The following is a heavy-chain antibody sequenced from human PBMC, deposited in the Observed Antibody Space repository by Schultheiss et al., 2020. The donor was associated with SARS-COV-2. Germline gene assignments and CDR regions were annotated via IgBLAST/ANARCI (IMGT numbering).Heavy chain of an antibody. Sequence: GSLRLSCAVYGGSFSGYYWSWIRQPPGKGLEWIGEINHSGSTNYNPSLKSRVTISVDTSKNQFSLKLSSVTAADTAVYYCAKESGGSYRAFFDYWGQGTLVTVSS. D-gene: IGHD1-26*01. CDR3: AKESGGSYRAFFDY. CDR2: INHSGST. CDR1: GGSFSGYY. J-gene: IGHJ4*02. V-gene: IGHV4-34*01.